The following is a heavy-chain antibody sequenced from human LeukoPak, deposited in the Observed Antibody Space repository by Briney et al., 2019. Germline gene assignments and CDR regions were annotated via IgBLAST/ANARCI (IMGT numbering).Heavy chain of an antibody. D-gene: IGHD2-2*01. CDR1: GYSFTSYW. Sequence: GESLKISCKGSGYSFTSYWIGWVRQMPGKGLEWMGIIYPGDSDTRYSPSFQGQVTISADKSISTAYLQWSSLKASDTAMYYCARAYCSSTSCHYYYCMDVWGKGTTVTVSS. CDR2: IYPGDSDT. CDR3: ARAYCSSTSCHYYYCMDV. V-gene: IGHV5-51*01. J-gene: IGHJ6*03.